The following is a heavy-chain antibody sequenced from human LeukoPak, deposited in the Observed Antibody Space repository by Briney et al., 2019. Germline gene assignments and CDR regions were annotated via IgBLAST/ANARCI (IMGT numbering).Heavy chain of an antibody. CDR1: GGSISSYY. CDR2: ISNGGST. CDR3: AALGGTYRYYIDY. Sequence: PSETLSLTCTVSGGSISSYYWTWTRQPPGKALEYIAYISNGGSTNYNPSLKSRVTISVDTSKNQFSLKLSSVTAADTAVYYCAALGGTYRYYIDYWGQGTLVTVSS. D-gene: IGHD3-16*02. V-gene: IGHV4-4*09. J-gene: IGHJ4*02.